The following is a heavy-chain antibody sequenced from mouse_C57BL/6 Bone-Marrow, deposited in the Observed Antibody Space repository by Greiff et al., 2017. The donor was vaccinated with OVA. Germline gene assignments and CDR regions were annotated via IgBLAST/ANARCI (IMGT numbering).Heavy chain of an antibody. CDR1: GYTFTSYW. J-gene: IGHJ3*01. D-gene: IGHD1-1*01. CDR2: IHPNSGST. Sequence: QVQLQQPGAELVKPGASVKLSCKASGYTFTSYWMHWVKQRPGQGLEWIGMIHPNSGSTNYNEKFKSKATLTVDKSSSTAYMELNSLTSEDSAVYYCASGDYGSSYGAYWGQGTLVTVSA. CDR3: ASGDYGSSYGAY. V-gene: IGHV1-64*01.